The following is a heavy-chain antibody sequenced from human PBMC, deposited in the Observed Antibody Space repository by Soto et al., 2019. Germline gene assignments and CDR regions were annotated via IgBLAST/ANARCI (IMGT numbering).Heavy chain of an antibody. J-gene: IGHJ3*02. CDR2: ISGSGGST. Sequence: GGSLRLSCAASGFTFSSYAMSWVRQAPGKGLEWVSAISGSGGSTYYADSVKGRFTISRDNSKNTLYLQMNSLRAEDTAVYYCVEVTALNDAFDIWGQGTMVTVSS. V-gene: IGHV3-23*01. CDR3: VEVTALNDAFDI. CDR1: GFTFSSYA. D-gene: IGHD2-21*02.